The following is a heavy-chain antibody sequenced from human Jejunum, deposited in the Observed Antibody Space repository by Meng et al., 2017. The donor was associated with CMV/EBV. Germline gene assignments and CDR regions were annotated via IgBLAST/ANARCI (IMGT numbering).Heavy chain of an antibody. CDR2: IRNDGTNK. D-gene: IGHD6-19*01. V-gene: IGHV3-30*02. CDR3: AKDVAVAGHFDS. CDR1: GFNFNSYG. Sequence: QVQLVESGGGVVQPGESLRLCCAASGFNFNSYGMHWVRQAPGKGLEWLAFIRNDGTNKYYADSVKGRFFILRDTSKNTVYLQLNSLRIEDTAMYYCAKDVAVAGHFDSWGQGTLVTVSS. J-gene: IGHJ4*02.